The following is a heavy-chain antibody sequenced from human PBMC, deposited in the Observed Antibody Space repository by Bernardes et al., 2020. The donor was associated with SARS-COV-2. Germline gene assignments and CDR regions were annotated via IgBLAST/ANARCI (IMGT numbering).Heavy chain of an antibody. V-gene: IGHV3-21*01. CDR1: GFTFSSYS. D-gene: IGHD2-2*01. Sequence: GGSLRLSRAASGFTFSSYSMNWVRQAPGKGLEWVSSISSSSSYIYYADSVKGRFTISRDNAKNSLYLQMNSLRAEDTAVYYCARELVVPAATYYYYYGMDVWGQGTTVTVSS. CDR2: ISSSSSYI. J-gene: IGHJ6*02. CDR3: ARELVVPAATYYYYYGMDV.